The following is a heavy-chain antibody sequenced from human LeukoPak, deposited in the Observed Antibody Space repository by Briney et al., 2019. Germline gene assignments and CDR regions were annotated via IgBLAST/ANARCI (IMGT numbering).Heavy chain of an antibody. V-gene: IGHV4-39*07. CDR2: IYYSGST. CDR3: ARERDGYNRAD. J-gene: IGHJ4*02. Sequence: SETLSLTCTVSGGSISSSSYYWGWIRQPPGKGLEGMGSIYYSGSTYYNPSLKSRVTISVDTSKNQFSLKLSSVTAADTAVYYCARERDGYNRADWGQGTLVTVSS. D-gene: IGHD5-24*01. CDR1: GGSISSSSYY.